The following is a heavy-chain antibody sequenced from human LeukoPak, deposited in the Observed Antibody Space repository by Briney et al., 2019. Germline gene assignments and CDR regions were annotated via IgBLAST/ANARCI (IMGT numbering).Heavy chain of an antibody. D-gene: IGHD2-2*01. Sequence: PSETLSLTCAVYGGSFSGYYWSWIRQPPGKGLEWIGEINHSGSTNYNPSLKSRVTISVDTSKNQLSLKLSSVTAADTAVYYCARGDCSSTSCYSFGYYYYYMDVWGKGTTVTVSS. CDR3: ARGDCSSTSCYSFGYYYYYMDV. V-gene: IGHV4-34*01. CDR2: INHSGST. J-gene: IGHJ6*03. CDR1: GGSFSGYY.